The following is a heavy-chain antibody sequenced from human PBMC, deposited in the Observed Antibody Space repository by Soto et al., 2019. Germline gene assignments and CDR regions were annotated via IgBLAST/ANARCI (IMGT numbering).Heavy chain of an antibody. CDR3: ASDIVLVPAAIWVT. V-gene: IGHV1-2*02. J-gene: IGHJ5*02. D-gene: IGHD2-2*01. Sequence: ASVKVSCKASGYTFTGYYMHWVRQAPGQGLEWMGWINPNSGGTNYAQKFQGRVTMTRDTSISTAYMELSRLRSDDTAVYYCASDIVLVPAAIWVTWGQGTLVTVSS. CDR1: GYTFTGYY. CDR2: INPNSGGT.